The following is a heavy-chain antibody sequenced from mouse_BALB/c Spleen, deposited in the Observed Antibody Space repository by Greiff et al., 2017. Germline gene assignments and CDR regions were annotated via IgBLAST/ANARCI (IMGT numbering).Heavy chain of an antibody. V-gene: IGHV5-17*02. CDR2: ISSGSSTI. CDR1: GFTFSSFG. J-gene: IGHJ3*01. Sequence: EVKVVESGGGLVQPGGSRKLSCAASGFTFSSFGMHWVRQAPEKGLEWVAYISSGSSTIYYADTVKGRFTISRDNPKNTLFLQMTSLRSEDTAMYYCARSGYGSSYDWFAYWGQGTLVTVSA. D-gene: IGHD1-1*01. CDR3: ARSGYGSSYDWFAY.